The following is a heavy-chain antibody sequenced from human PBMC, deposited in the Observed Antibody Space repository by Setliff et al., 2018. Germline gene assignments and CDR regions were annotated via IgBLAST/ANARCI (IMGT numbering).Heavy chain of an antibody. CDR2: MNPNNGNT. Sequence: ASVKVSCKASGYTFINYEVNWVRQATGQGLEWMGGMNPNNGNTGYAQKFQGRVTITTDESTSTAYMELSSLRSEDTAVYYCARGGIAAAGTPPSTENFDYWGQGQWSPSPQ. V-gene: IGHV1-8*03. J-gene: IGHJ4*02. CDR3: ARGGIAAAGTPPSTENFDY. D-gene: IGHD6-13*01. CDR1: GYTFINYE.